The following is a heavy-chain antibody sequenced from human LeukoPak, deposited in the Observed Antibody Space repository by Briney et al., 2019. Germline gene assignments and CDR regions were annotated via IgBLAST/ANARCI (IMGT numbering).Heavy chain of an antibody. D-gene: IGHD2-21*02. V-gene: IGHV3-21*01. J-gene: IGHJ6*02. CDR2: ISSSSSYI. CDR3: AVSYCGGDCWYGMDV. CDR1: GFTFSSYS. Sequence: PGGSLRLSCAASGFTFSSYSMNWVRQAPGKGLEWVSSISSSSSYIYYADSVKGRFTISRDNAKNSLYLQMNSLRAEDTAVYYCAVSYCGGDCWYGMDVWGQGTTVTVSS.